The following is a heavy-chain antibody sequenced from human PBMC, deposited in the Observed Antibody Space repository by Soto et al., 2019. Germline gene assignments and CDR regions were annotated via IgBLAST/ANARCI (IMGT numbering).Heavy chain of an antibody. CDR1: GGSISSYY. Sequence: SETLSLTCTVSGGSISSYYWSWIRQPPGKGLEWIGYIYYSGSTNYNPSLKSRVTISVDTSKNQFSLKLSSVTAADTAVYYCARDRIAAAGTGHGYYYYYYGVGVWGQGTTVTVSS. J-gene: IGHJ6*02. V-gene: IGHV4-59*01. D-gene: IGHD6-13*01. CDR3: ARDRIAAAGTGHGYYYYYYGVGV. CDR2: IYYSGST.